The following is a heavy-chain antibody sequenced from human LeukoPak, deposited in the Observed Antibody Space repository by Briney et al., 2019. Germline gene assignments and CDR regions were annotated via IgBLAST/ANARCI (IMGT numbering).Heavy chain of an antibody. CDR1: EFTFSSYG. Sequence: GRSLRLSCAASEFTFSSYGMHWVRQAPGKGLEWVAVISYDGSYKFYADSVKGRFTISRDNSKSTLYLQMNSLRAEDTAVYYCAKDRYSGLNTIDYWGQGTLVTVSS. J-gene: IGHJ4*02. CDR2: ISYDGSYK. V-gene: IGHV3-30*18. CDR3: AKDRYSGLNTIDY. D-gene: IGHD6-13*01.